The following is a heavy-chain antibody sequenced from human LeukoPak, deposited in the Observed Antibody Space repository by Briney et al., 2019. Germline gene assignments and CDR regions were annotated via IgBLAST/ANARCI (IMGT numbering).Heavy chain of an antibody. D-gene: IGHD1-26*01. Sequence: ASVKVSFKASGYTFTGYYMHWVRQAPGQGLEWMGWINPNSGGTNYAQKFQGRVTMTRDTSISTAYMELSRLRSDDTAVYYCARVVGATVRWFDPWGQGTLVTVSS. V-gene: IGHV1-2*02. CDR1: GYTFTGYY. CDR2: INPNSGGT. J-gene: IGHJ5*02. CDR3: ARVVGATVRWFDP.